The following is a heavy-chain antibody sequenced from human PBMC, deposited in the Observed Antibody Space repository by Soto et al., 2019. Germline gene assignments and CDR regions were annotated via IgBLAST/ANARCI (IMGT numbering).Heavy chain of an antibody. CDR2: INPSGGST. CDR3: ARGGVVPKPPYYYYGMDV. J-gene: IGHJ6*02. CDR1: GYTFISYY. Sequence: GPSVKVSCKASGYTFISYYMYWVRQAPGQGLEWMGIINPSGGSTSYARKFQGRVTMTRDTSTSTVYMELSSLRSEDTAVFYCARGGVVPKPPYYYYGMDVWGQGTTVTVSS. V-gene: IGHV1-46*01. D-gene: IGHD2-2*01.